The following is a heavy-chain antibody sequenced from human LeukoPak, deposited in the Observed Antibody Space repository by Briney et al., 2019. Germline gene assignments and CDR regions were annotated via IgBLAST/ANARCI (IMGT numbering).Heavy chain of an antibody. J-gene: IGHJ4*02. D-gene: IGHD2-21*02. CDR2: TKHDGSER. CDR1: GFTFTSYW. CDR3: ARGGLYGDYYFDY. Sequence: GGSLKLSCAASGFTFTSYWMTWVRQAPGKGLEGVANTKHDGSERYYVDSLKGRFTISRDNVKHSLFLQMDSLRAEDTAVYYCARGGLYGDYYFDYWGQGTLVTVTS. V-gene: IGHV3-7*04.